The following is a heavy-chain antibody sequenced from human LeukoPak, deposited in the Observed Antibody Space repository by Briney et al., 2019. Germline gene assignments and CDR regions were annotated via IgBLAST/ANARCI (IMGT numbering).Heavy chain of an antibody. CDR2: IHPGDSDT. CDR1: GYRFTTYL. Sequence: GESLKISCKGSGYRFTTYLIGWVRQMPGKGLEWMGIIHPGDSDTRYSPSFQGQVTISADKSISTAYLQWSSLKASDTAMYYCARHVVAATDYFDYWGQGTLVTVSS. CDR3: ARHVVAATDYFDY. V-gene: IGHV5-51*01. D-gene: IGHD2-15*01. J-gene: IGHJ4*02.